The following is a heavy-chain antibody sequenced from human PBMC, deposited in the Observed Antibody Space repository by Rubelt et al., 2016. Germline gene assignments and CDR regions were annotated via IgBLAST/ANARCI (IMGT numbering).Heavy chain of an antibody. Sequence: QVQLLQPGAEVKKPGSSVKVSCKASGGTFSSYAISWVRQAPGQGLEWMGGSIPIFGTANYAQKFQGRVTMTADESTSTAYMGLSSLRSEDTAVYYCAREQQLVGGWFDPWGQGTLVTVSS. CDR2: SIPIFGTA. V-gene: IGHV1-69*13. CDR1: GGTFSSYA. D-gene: IGHD6-13*01. J-gene: IGHJ5*02. CDR3: AREQQLVGGWFDP.